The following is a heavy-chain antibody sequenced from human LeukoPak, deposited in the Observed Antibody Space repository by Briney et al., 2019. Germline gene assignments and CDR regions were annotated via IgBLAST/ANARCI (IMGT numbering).Heavy chain of an antibody. CDR2: ISGTGAFT. J-gene: IGHJ4*02. D-gene: IGHD4-17*01. V-gene: IGHV3-23*01. CDR1: GFTFTNYA. CDR3: AKGHSDYGTGFDL. Sequence: GGSLRLSCAASGFTFTNYAMSWVRQAPGKGLESVSVISGTGAFTYYADSVKGRFAISRDNSKNTLYLQMNSLRAEDTTVYYCAKGHSDYGTGFDLWGRGTLVTVSS.